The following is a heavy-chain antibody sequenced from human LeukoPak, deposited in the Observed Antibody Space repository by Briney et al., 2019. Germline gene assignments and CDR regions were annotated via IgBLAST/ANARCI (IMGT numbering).Heavy chain of an antibody. Sequence: PGGSLRLSCAASGFTFSDHYMDWVRQAPGKGLEWVSSISSSSSYIYYADSVKGRFTISRDNAKNSLYLQMNSLRAEDTAVYYCARDSSLRFLEWLLGYFDYWGQGTLVTVSS. V-gene: IGHV3-21*01. CDR3: ARDSSLRFLEWLLGYFDY. CDR2: ISSSSSYI. CDR1: GFTFSDHY. J-gene: IGHJ4*02. D-gene: IGHD3-3*01.